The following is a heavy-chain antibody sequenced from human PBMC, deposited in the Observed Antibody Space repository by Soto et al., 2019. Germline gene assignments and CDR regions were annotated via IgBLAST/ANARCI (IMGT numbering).Heavy chain of an antibody. V-gene: IGHV3-30-3*01. CDR3: ARDPMTAGGHRWTFNYFCT. CDR1: GFSFSISP. CDR2: ISYDGTNT. J-gene: IGHJ4*03. D-gene: IGHD2-21*02. Sequence: LRLSCAASGFSFSISPMHWVRQAPGKGPEWVALISYDGTNTFYADSVRGRFTISRDNSKSTLYLQVDSLRPEDAAVYYCARDPMTAGGHRWTFNYFCTWGRETRGAVAS.